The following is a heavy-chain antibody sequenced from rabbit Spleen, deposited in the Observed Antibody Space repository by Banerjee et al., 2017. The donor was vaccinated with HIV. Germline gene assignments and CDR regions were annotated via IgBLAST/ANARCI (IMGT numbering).Heavy chain of an antibody. CDR3: ARDLTGAIGWNFSW. J-gene: IGHJ4*01. Sequence: QSLEESGGGLFQPGGSLALTCKASGFDLSNTYRMCWVRQAPGKGLEWIGCIDPSGSGTWYASWAKGRFTFSKTSSTTVTLQMTSLTAADTATYFCARDLTGAIGWNFSWWGPGTLVTVS. V-gene: IGHV1S40*01. D-gene: IGHD7-1*01. CDR2: IDPSGSGT. CDR1: GFDLSNTYR.